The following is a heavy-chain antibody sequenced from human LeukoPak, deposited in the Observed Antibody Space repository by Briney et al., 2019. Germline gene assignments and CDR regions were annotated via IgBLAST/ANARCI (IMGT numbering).Heavy chain of an antibody. CDR2: IIPIFGTA. D-gene: IGHD2-2*02. J-gene: IGHJ4*02. CDR1: GGTFSSYA. CDR3: ASGYCSSTSCYNTFDY. V-gene: IGHV1-69*05. Sequence: SVKVSCKASGGTFSSYAISWVRQAPGRGLEWMGGIIPIFGTANYAQKFQGRVTITTDESTSTAYMELSSLGSEDTAVYYCASGYCSSTSCYNTFDYWGQGTLVTVSS.